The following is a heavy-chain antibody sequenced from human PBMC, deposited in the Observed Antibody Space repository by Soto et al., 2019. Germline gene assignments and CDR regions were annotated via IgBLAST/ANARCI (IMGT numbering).Heavy chain of an antibody. D-gene: IGHD6-13*01. V-gene: IGHV3-48*01. CDR3: AREAGIAARKLPYYYYYYMDV. Sequence: GGSLRLSCAASGFTFSSYSMNWVRQAPGKGLEWVSYISSSSSTIYYADSVKGRFTISRDNAKNSLYLQMNSLRAEDTAVYYCAREAGIAARKLPYYYYYYMDVWGKGTTVTVSS. CDR2: ISSSSSTI. CDR1: GFTFSSYS. J-gene: IGHJ6*03.